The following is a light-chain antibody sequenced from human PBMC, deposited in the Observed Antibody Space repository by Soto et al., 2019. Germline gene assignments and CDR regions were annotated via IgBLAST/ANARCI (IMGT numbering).Light chain of an antibody. CDR1: QSVSYN. CDR3: QQYKNWPPLT. J-gene: IGKJ4*01. CDR2: GAF. Sequence: EIVMTQSPATLSVSPGDTSTLSCRASQSVSYNLAWYQQKPGQGPRLLIYGAFTRATGIPARFSGSGSGTDFTLTISSLQSEDFAVYYCQQYKNWPPLTFGGGTKVEIK. V-gene: IGKV3-15*01.